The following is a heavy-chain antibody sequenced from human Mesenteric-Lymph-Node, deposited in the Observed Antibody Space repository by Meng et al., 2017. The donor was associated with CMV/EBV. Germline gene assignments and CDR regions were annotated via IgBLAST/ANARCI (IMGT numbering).Heavy chain of an antibody. D-gene: IGHD3-3*01. CDR3: ARDHPTIFGANWFDP. V-gene: IGHV1-69*04. CDR1: GGTFSSYT. Sequence: SVKVSCKASGGTFSSYTISWVRQAPGQGLEWMGRIIPILGIANYAQKLQGRVTITADKSTSTAYMELSSLRSEDTAVYYCARDHPTIFGANWFDPWGQGTLVTVSS. CDR2: IIPILGIA. J-gene: IGHJ5*02.